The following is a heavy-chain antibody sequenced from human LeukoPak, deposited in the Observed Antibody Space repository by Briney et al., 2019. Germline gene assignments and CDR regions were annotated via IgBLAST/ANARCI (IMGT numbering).Heavy chain of an antibody. D-gene: IGHD6-6*01. CDR3: ARDRGYSSSGGWFDP. CDR1: GGSISSYY. CDR2: IYYSGST. Sequence: SETLSLTCTVSGGSISSYYWSWIRQPPGKGLEWIGYIYYSGSTNYNPSLKSRVTISVDTSKNQFSLKLSSVTAADTAVYYCARDRGYSSSGGWFDPWGQGTLVTVSS. J-gene: IGHJ5*02. V-gene: IGHV4-59*12.